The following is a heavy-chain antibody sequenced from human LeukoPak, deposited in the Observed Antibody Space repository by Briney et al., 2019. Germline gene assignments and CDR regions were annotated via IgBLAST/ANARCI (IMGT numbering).Heavy chain of an antibody. CDR3: ARDLGLTMLVVVMGY. D-gene: IGHD3-22*01. CDR1: GYTFTGYY. Sequence: ASVKVSCKASGYTFTGYYMHWVRQAPGQGLEWMGIINPSGGSTSYAQKFQGRVTMTRDTSTSTVYMELSSLRSEDTAVYYCARDLGLTMLVVVMGYWGQGTLVTVSS. J-gene: IGHJ4*02. CDR2: INPSGGST. V-gene: IGHV1-46*01.